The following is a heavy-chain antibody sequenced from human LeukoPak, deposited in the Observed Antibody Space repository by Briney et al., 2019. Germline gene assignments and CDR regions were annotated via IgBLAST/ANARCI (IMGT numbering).Heavy chain of an antibody. CDR1: GGSTSSGGYY. CDR3: ARDRPPIAAAGTRYYYYGMDV. D-gene: IGHD6-13*01. J-gene: IGHJ6*02. Sequence: SETLSLTCTVSGGSTSSGGYYWSWIRQHPGKGLEWIGYIYYSGSTYYNPSLKSRVTISVDTSKNQFSLKLSSVTAADTAVYYCARDRPPIAAAGTRYYYYGMDVWGQGTTVTVSS. CDR2: IYYSGST. V-gene: IGHV4-31*03.